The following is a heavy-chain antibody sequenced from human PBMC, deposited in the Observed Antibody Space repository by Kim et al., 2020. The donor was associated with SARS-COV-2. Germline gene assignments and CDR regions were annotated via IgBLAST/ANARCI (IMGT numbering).Heavy chain of an antibody. J-gene: IGHJ4*02. CDR1: GGSISSYY. CDR2: IYYSGST. CDR3: ARDLVAAGTFFDY. V-gene: IGHV4-59*13. Sequence: SETLSLTCTVSGGSISSYYWSWIRQPPGKGLEWIGYIYYSGSTNYNPSLKSRVTISVDTSKNQFSLKLSSVTAADTAVYYCARDLVAAGTFFDYWGQGTLVTVSS. D-gene: IGHD6-13*01.